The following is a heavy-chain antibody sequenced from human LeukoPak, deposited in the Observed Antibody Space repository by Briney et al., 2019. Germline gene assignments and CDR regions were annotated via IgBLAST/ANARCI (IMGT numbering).Heavy chain of an antibody. D-gene: IGHD3-16*02. CDR1: GFTFSSYD. CDR2: IGTAGDT. Sequence: GGSLRLSCAASGFTFSSYDMHWVRLATGKGLEWVSAIGTAGDTYYPGSVKGRFTISRDDAKNSLYLQMNSLRAEDTAVYYCAKDGYYDYVWGSYRTEKNWFDPWGQGTLVTVSS. J-gene: IGHJ5*02. CDR3: AKDGYYDYVWGSYRTEKNWFDP. V-gene: IGHV3-13*01.